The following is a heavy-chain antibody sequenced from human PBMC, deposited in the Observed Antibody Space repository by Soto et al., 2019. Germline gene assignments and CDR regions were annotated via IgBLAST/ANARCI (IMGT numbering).Heavy chain of an antibody. V-gene: IGHV4-59*01. CDR1: GGSISSYY. Sequence: SETLSLTCTVSGGSISSYYWSWIRQLPGKGLEWIGYIYYSGSTNYNPSLKSRVTISVDTSKNQFSLKLSSVTAADTAVYYCATGTRNYYYYMDVWGKGTTVTVSS. D-gene: IGHD1-1*01. J-gene: IGHJ6*03. CDR2: IYYSGST. CDR3: ATGTRNYYYYMDV.